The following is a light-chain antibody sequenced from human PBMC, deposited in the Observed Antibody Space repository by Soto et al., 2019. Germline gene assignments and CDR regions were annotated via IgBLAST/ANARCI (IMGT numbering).Light chain of an antibody. CDR1: SSDLGNYNY. CDR3: SSYTSSGTLV. V-gene: IGLV2-14*01. CDR2: EVS. Sequence: QSVLTQPASVSGSPGQSITVSCTGTSSDLGNYNYVSWYQHHPGKAPKIMVYEVSNRPSGVSNRFSGSKSGNTASLTISGLQVEDEAEYYCSSYTSSGTLVFGAGTKLTVL. J-gene: IGLJ3*02.